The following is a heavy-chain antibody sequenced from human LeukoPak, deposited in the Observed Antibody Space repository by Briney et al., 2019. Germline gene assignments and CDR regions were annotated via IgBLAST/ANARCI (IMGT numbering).Heavy chain of an antibody. J-gene: IGHJ4*02. Sequence: GGSLRLSCAASGFTFSSYWMHWVRQAPGKGLVWVSRIYTDGRSTSFADSVKGRFTISRDNTKNTLYLQMNSLRTEDTAVYYCARDSSPSYWGQGTLVTVSS. CDR2: IYTDGRST. V-gene: IGHV3-74*01. CDR3: ARDSSPSY. CDR1: GFTFSSYW.